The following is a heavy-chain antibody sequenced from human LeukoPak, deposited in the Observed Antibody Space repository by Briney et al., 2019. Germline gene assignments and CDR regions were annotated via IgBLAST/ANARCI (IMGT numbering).Heavy chain of an antibody. Sequence: SETLSLTCTVPGGSISSYYWSWIRQPPGKGLEWIAYISDIGSINYNPSLKSRVTISLDTSKNQFSLKLSSVTAADTAVYYCAGHHPRNTVDFWGQGTLVSVSS. CDR1: GGSISSYY. D-gene: IGHD2/OR15-2a*01. V-gene: IGHV4-59*08. CDR3: AGHHPRNTVDF. CDR2: ISDIGSI. J-gene: IGHJ4*02.